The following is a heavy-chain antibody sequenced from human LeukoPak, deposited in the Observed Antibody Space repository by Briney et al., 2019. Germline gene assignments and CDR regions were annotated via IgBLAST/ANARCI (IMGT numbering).Heavy chain of an antibody. J-gene: IGHJ6*03. Sequence: QPGGSLRLSCAASGFTFSSYAMSWVRQAPGKGLEWVSAISGSGGSTYYADSVKGRFTISRDNSKNTLYLQMNSLRAEDTAVYYCAKDPAAAGPYCYYYYMDVWGKGTTVTVSS. V-gene: IGHV3-23*01. CDR3: AKDPAAAGPYCYYYYMDV. CDR1: GFTFSSYA. D-gene: IGHD6-13*01. CDR2: ISGSGGST.